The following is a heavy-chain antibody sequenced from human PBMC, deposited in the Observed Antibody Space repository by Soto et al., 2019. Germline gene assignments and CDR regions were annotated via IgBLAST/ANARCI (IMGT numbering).Heavy chain of an antibody. CDR2: IYYSGST. Sequence: PSETLSLTCTVSGGSISRGDYYWSWIRQPPGKGLEWIGYIYYSGSTYYNPSLKSRVTISVDTSKNQFSLKLSSVTAADTAVYYCARESRYYDFSFDYWGQGTLGTVSS. D-gene: IGHD3-3*01. CDR1: GGSISRGDYY. CDR3: ARESRYYDFSFDY. J-gene: IGHJ4*02. V-gene: IGHV4-30-4*01.